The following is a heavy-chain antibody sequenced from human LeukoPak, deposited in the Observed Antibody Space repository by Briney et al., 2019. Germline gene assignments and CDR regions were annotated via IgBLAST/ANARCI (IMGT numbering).Heavy chain of an antibody. D-gene: IGHD2-2*01. CDR3: ARLCSSSSCLADY. J-gene: IGHJ4*02. CDR2: IYYSGST. Sequence: SETLSLTCTVSGGSISSSSNFWGWIRQPPGKGLEWIGSIYYSGSTYYNPSLKSRVTISVDTSKNQFSLKLSSVTAADTAVYYCARLCSSSSCLADYWGQGTLVTVSS. CDR1: GGSISSSSNF. V-gene: IGHV4-39*01.